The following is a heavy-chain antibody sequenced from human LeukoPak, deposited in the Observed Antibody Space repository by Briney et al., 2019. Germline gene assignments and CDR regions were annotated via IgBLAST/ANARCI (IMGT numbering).Heavy chain of an antibody. CDR1: GYTFTGYY. D-gene: IGHD1-26*01. CDR3: ARDNDLRPIVGATTFPNEFDY. J-gene: IGHJ4*02. Sequence: ASVKVSSKPSGYTFTGYYLHWVRQAPGQGLEWMGRINPSTGGTNYAQNFQGRVTMTRDASISTAYMELSRLTSDDTAVYYCARDNDLRPIVGATTFPNEFDYWGQGTLVTVSS. V-gene: IGHV1-2*06. CDR2: INPSTGGT.